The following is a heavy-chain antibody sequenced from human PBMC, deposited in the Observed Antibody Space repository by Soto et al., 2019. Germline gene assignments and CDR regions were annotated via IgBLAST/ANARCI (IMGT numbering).Heavy chain of an antibody. CDR1: GGSISSYY. Sequence: QVQLQESGPGLVKPSETLSLTCTVSGGSISSYYWSWIRQPAGKGLEWIGRIYTSGSTNYNPSLNSRVTISVDTSKNQFSLKLSSVTAADTAVYYCARWAHYYGSGSYSTYGRGENYYYYGMDVWGQGTTVTVSS. CDR3: ARWAHYYGSGSYSTYGRGENYYYYGMDV. V-gene: IGHV4-4*07. D-gene: IGHD3-10*01. CDR2: IYTSGST. J-gene: IGHJ6*02.